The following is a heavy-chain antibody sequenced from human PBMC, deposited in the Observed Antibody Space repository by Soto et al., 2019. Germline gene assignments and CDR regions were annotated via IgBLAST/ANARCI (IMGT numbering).Heavy chain of an antibody. CDR1: GFTFGDYA. CDR2: IRSKAYGGTT. D-gene: IGHD3-3*01. V-gene: IGHV3-49*04. Sequence: GGSLRLSCTASGFTFGDYAMSWVRQAPGKGLEWVGFIRSKAYGGTTEYAASVKGRFTISRDDSKSIAYLQMNSLKTEDTAVYYCTREREDYDFWSGYYPSQGYYYYGMDVWGQGTTVTASS. CDR3: TREREDYDFWSGYYPSQGYYYYGMDV. J-gene: IGHJ6*02.